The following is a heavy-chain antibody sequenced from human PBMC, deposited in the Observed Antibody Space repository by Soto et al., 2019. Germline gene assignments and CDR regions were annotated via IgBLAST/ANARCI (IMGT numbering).Heavy chain of an antibody. CDR1: RLSFCSSV. CDR3: ARDRSVIASSRRAVGFVFDY. D-gene: IGHD6-19*01. J-gene: IGHJ4*02. CDR2: ISYDGSNK. Sequence: GCCIELSRAASRLSFCSSVMHWVRQTPGKGLEWVAVISYDGSNKYYADSVKGRFTISRDNSKNTLYLQMNSLRAEDTAVYYCARDRSVIASSRRAVGFVFDYWGQGTLVTVSS. V-gene: IGHV3-30*19.